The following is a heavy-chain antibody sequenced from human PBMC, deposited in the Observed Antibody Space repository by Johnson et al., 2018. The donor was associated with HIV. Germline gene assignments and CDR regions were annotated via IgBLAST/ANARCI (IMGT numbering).Heavy chain of an antibody. D-gene: IGHD1-14*01. V-gene: IGHV3-NL1*01. J-gene: IGHJ3*02. CDR2: ISGSGGST. Sequence: QVQLVESGGGVVQPGTSLRLSCAASGFTFSSYGIHWVRQAPGKGLEWVSAISGSGGSTYYADSVKGRFTISRDNSKNTLYVQMNSLRADDTAVYYCARSRQVGTPDAFDIWGQGTMVTVSS. CDR1: GFTFSSYG. CDR3: ARSRQVGTPDAFDI.